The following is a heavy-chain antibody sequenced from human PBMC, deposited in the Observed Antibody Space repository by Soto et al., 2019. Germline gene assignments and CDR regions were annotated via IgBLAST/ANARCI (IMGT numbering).Heavy chain of an antibody. CDR1: GGSISSYY. CDR2: IYYSGST. V-gene: IGHV4-59*12. Sequence: TSETLSLTCTVSGGSISSYYWSWIRQPPGKGLEWIGYIYYSGSTNYNPSLKSRVTISVDTSKNQFSLKLSSVTAEDSAVYFCAKTGGSGWHLSDWGQGILVTVSS. CDR3: AKTGGSGWHLSD. J-gene: IGHJ4*02. D-gene: IGHD6-19*01.